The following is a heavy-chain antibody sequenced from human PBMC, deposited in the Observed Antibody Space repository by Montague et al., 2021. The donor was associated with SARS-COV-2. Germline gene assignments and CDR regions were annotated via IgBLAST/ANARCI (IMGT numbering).Heavy chain of an antibody. CDR3: AKSAYSSSWYSDY. Sequence: SLRLSCAASGFTFSSFAMHWVRQAPGKGLEWVAVIWYDGSNEYYADSVKGRFTISRDNSKNTVYLQINVLRLEDTAVYYCAKSAYSSSWYSDYWGQGTPVTVSS. J-gene: IGHJ4*02. D-gene: IGHD6-13*01. V-gene: IGHV3-30-3*02. CDR1: GFTFSSFA. CDR2: IWYDGSNE.